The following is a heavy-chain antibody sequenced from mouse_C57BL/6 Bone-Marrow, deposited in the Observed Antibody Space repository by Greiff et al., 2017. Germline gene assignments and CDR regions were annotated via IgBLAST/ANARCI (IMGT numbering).Heavy chain of an antibody. V-gene: IGHV5-16*01. Sequence: EVKLVESEGGLVQPGSSMKLSCTASGFTFSDYYMAWVRQVPEKGLEWVANINYDGSSTYYLDSLKSRFIISRDNAKNILYLQMSSLKSEDTATYYCARDLRGYFYAMDYWGQGTSVTVSS. J-gene: IGHJ4*01. CDR2: INYDGSST. D-gene: IGHD2-3*01. CDR3: ARDLRGYFYAMDY. CDR1: GFTFSDYY.